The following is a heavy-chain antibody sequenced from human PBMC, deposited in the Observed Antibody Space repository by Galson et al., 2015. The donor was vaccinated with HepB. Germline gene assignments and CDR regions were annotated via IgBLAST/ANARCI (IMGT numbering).Heavy chain of an antibody. CDR3: AKVLDSSYFDN. V-gene: IGHV3-23*01. Sequence: SLRLSCAASGFTFSSYAMSWVRQAPGKGLGWVSGASASGGGTYYADSVKGRFTISRDNSRNTLYLQMKSLRAEDTAVYYCAKVLDSSYFDNWGQGILVTVSS. D-gene: IGHD6-6*01. J-gene: IGHJ4*02. CDR2: ASASGGGT. CDR1: GFTFSSYA.